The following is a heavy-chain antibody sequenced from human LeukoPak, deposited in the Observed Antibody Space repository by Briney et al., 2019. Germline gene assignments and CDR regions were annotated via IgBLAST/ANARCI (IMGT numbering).Heavy chain of an antibody. Sequence: GGSLRLSCAASGFTFSSYEMNWVRQAPGEGLEWVSYISSGSTIYDADSVKGRFTISRDNAKNSLYLQMNSLRAEDTAVYYCARESIAVAGAPFDYWAREPWSPSPQ. D-gene: IGHD6-19*01. CDR1: GFTFSSYE. CDR3: ARESIAVAGAPFDY. CDR2: ISSGSTI. J-gene: IGHJ4*02. V-gene: IGHV3-48*03.